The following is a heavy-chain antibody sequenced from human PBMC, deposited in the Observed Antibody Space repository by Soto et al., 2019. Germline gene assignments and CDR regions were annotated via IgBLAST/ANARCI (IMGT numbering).Heavy chain of an antibody. J-gene: IGHJ5*02. V-gene: IGHV4-59*08. CDR1: GGSISSYS. CDR3: TRGDGDWFDP. Sequence: QVQLQESGPGLVRPSETLSLTCTVSGGSISSYSWSWIRQPPGRGLEWIGYISYTGSTNYNPSLKSRVTISVDTSTNQFSLKLSFVTAADTAVYFCTRGDGDWFDPWGQGTLVTVSS. D-gene: IGHD3-16*01. CDR2: ISYTGST.